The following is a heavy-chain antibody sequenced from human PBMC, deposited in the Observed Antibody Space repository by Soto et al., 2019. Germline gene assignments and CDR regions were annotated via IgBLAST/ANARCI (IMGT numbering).Heavy chain of an antibody. J-gene: IGHJ4*01. Sequence: GGSLRLSYAASGFTFTNAWINWVRQAPGKGLEWVGRIKSKTDGGTDYAEPVKGRFAISRDDSNNMVYLQMNSLRTEDTAVYYCTTDSYSSIRIVRFDYWGHGTLVTVSS. D-gene: IGHD2-2*01. CDR1: GFTFTNAW. CDR3: TTDSYSSIRIVRFDY. V-gene: IGHV3-15*07. CDR2: IKSKTDGGT.